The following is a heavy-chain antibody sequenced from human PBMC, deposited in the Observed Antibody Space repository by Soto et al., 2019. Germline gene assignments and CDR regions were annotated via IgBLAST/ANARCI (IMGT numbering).Heavy chain of an antibody. Sequence: TGGSLRLSCAASGFTFSSYDMHWVRQATGKGLEWVSAIGTAGDTYYPGSVKGRFTISRENAKNSLYLQMNSLRAGDTAVYYCARGMVRGVSRVFDWGQGTLVTVSS. V-gene: IGHV3-13*04. CDR3: ARGMVRGVSRVFD. CDR1: GFTFSSYD. J-gene: IGHJ4*02. CDR2: IGTAGDT. D-gene: IGHD3-10*01.